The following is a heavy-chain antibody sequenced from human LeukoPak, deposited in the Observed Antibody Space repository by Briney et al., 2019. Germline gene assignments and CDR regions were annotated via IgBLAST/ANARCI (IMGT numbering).Heavy chain of an antibody. V-gene: IGHV3-53*01. CDR3: ARLGGDYYYGMDV. Sequence: PGGSLRLSCAASGFTVSSNYMNRVRQAPGKGLEWVSVIYSGGSTYYADSVKGRFTISRDNSKNTVSLQMNSLRAEDTAVYYCARLGGDYYYGMDVWGQGTTVTVSS. CDR2: IYSGGST. J-gene: IGHJ6*02. CDR1: GFTVSSNY. D-gene: IGHD2-15*01.